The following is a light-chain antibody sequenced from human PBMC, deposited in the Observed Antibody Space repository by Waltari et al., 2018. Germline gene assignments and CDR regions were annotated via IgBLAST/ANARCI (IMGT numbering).Light chain of an antibody. CDR3: SSYTTHTPVV. V-gene: IGLV2-23*02. J-gene: IGLJ3*02. CDR1: SNDVGLYNL. CDR2: EVN. Sequence: QSALTQPASVSGSPGQSITISCTGTSNDVGLYNLVSWYQHHPGKVPTLIIYEVNRRHSGVSNRFSGSKSGNTASLTVSGLLAEDEADYFCSSYTTHTPVVFGGGTKLTVL.